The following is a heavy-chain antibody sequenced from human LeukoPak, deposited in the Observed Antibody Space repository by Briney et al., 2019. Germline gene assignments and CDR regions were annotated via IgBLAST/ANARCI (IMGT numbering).Heavy chain of an antibody. V-gene: IGHV4-61*01. CDR2: IYYSGST. D-gene: IGHD3-3*01. Sequence: SETLSLTCTVSGGSVSSGSYYWSWIRQPPGKGLEWIGYIYYSGSTNYNPSLKSRVTISVDTTKNQFSLKLSSVTAADTAVYYCARAVNPMPITILPTLNWIDPWGQGTLVTVSS. CDR3: ARAVNPMPITILPTLNWIDP. CDR1: GGSVSSGSYY. J-gene: IGHJ5*02.